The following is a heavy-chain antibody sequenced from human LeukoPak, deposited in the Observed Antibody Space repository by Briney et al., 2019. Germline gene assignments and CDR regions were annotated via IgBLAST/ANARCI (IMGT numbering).Heavy chain of an antibody. D-gene: IGHD4-17*01. CDR2: IYYTGNT. Sequence: SETLSLTCTVSGGSISSYYWSWIRQPPGKGLEWIGYIYYTGNTNYNPSLMGRVTISVDTSKSQFSLRLSSVTAADTAVYYCARAGDYGDYVGWFDPWGQGTLVTVSS. V-gene: IGHV4-59*01. CDR3: ARAGDYGDYVGWFDP. CDR1: GGSISSYY. J-gene: IGHJ5*02.